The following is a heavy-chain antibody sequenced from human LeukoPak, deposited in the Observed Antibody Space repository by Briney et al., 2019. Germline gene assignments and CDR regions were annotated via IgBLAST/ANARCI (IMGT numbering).Heavy chain of an antibody. Sequence: SETLSLTCTVSGGSINSYYWSWIRQPPGKGLEWIGYIYYSGSTNYNPSLKSRVTIPVDTSKNQFSLKLSSVTAADTAVFYCARVASGYDVFDIWGQGTMVTVSS. CDR3: ARVASGYDVFDI. D-gene: IGHD3-3*01. CDR2: IYYSGST. J-gene: IGHJ3*02. CDR1: GGSINSYY. V-gene: IGHV4-59*01.